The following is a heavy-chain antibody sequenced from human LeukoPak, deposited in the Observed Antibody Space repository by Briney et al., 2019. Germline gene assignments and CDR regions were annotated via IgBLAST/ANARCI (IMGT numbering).Heavy chain of an antibody. V-gene: IGHV1-46*01. CDR1: GYTFTSYY. J-gene: IGHJ4*02. CDR2: INPSGGST. D-gene: IGHD3-3*01. Sequence: GASVKVSCKASGYTFTSYYMHWVRQAPGQGLEWMGIINPSGGSTSYAQKFQGRVTMTRDTSTSTVYMELSSLRSEDTAVYYCARDLSSDFWSGLAPYFDYWGQGTPVTVSS. CDR3: ARDLSSDFWSGLAPYFDY.